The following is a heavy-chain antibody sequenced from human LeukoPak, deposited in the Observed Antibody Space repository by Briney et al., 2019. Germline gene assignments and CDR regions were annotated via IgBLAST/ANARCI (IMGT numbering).Heavy chain of an antibody. D-gene: IGHD1-26*01. CDR3: ARLRVSGSYLYYFDY. CDR1: NGSVSSYH. V-gene: IGHV4-4*09. J-gene: IGHJ4*02. CDR2: ILTSGTT. Sequence: PSETLSLTRTVSNGSVSSYHWSWVRQPPGMGLEWIGYILTSGTTNYNPSLKSRVNISVDPSKKQFHLKLSSVTAADTAVYYCARLRVSGSYLYYFDYWGQGTLVTVSS.